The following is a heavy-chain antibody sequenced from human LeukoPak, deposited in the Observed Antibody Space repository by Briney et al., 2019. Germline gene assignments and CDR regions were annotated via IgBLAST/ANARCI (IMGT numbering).Heavy chain of an antibody. Sequence: GGSLRLSCAASGFISSSYWLSWVRQAPGKGLEWVANIKQDGSEKYYVDSVKGRFTISRDNAKNSLYLQMNSLRGEDTAVYYCARSTHYYDSSGYFYFDYWGQGTLVTVSS. CDR2: IKQDGSEK. V-gene: IGHV3-7*01. D-gene: IGHD3-22*01. CDR3: ARSTHYYDSSGYFYFDY. J-gene: IGHJ4*02. CDR1: GFISSSYW.